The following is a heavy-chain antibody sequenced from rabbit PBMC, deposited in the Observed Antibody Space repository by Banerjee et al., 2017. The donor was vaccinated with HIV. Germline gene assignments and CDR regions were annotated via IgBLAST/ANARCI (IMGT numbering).Heavy chain of an antibody. D-gene: IGHD4-1*01. CDR1: GFDFSSYW. Sequence: QSLEESGGDLVKPGGTLTLTCKASGFDFSSYWMCWVRQAPGKGLEWIACIGTSSGTAYYATWAKGRFTISKTSSTTVTLQMTSLTAADTATYFCARDNGWAALFDLWGPGTLVTVS. V-gene: IGHV1S40*01. J-gene: IGHJ4*01. CDR2: IGTSSGTA. CDR3: ARDNGWAALFDL.